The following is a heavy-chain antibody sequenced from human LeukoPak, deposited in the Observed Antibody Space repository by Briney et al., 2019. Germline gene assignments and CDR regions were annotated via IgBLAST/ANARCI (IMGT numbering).Heavy chain of an antibody. Sequence: GGSLRLSCAASGFNVSSNFMSWVRQAPGKGLEWVSVIYSGGTTYYADSLKGRFTISRDSSKNTLYLQMNSLRADDTAVYYCARLIRGSGTYFNYEYFQHWGQGTLVTVSS. CDR2: IYSGGTT. D-gene: IGHD3-10*01. CDR1: GFNVSSNF. J-gene: IGHJ1*01. CDR3: ARLIRGSGTYFNYEYFQH. V-gene: IGHV3-53*01.